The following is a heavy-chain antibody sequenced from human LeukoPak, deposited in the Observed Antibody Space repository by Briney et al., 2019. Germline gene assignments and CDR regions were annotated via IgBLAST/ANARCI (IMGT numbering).Heavy chain of an antibody. CDR1: GYTFTGYY. Sequence: ASVKVSCKASGYTFTGYYMHWVRQAPGQGLEWMGWINPNSGGTNYAQKFQGRVTMTRDTSISTAYMELSRLRSDDTAVYYCARATKKRGEWLPNPDYWGQGTMVTVSS. J-gene: IGHJ4*02. D-gene: IGHD3-3*01. CDR2: INPNSGGT. V-gene: IGHV1-2*02. CDR3: ARATKKRGEWLPNPDY.